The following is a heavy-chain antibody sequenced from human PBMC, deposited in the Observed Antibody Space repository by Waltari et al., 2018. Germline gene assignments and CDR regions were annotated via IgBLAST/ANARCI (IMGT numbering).Heavy chain of an antibody. CDR2: IYYSGCT. CDR3: ARASGNWNYGFGY. V-gene: IGHV4-59*01. J-gene: IGHJ4*02. D-gene: IGHD1-7*01. CDR1: GGSSSSYY. Sequence: QVQRQDSGPGLVKPSETLSLTCPVSGGSSSSYYWSRIRQPTGKGLEWIGYIYYSGCTNYNPSLKSRVTISVDTSKNQFSLKLSSVTAADTAVYYCARASGNWNYGFGYWGQGTLVTVSS.